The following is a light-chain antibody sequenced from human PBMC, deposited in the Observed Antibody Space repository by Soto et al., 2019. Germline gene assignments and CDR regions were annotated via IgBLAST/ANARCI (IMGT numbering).Light chain of an antibody. CDR3: SSYAGSNNFV. CDR2: EVS. V-gene: IGLV2-8*01. Sequence: QSALTQPPSASGSPGQSVTISCTGTSSDVGGYNYVSWYQQHPGKAPKLMIYEVSKRPSGVPDRFSGSKSGTTASLTVSGLQAEDEDDYYCSSYAGSNNFVFGGGTKLTVL. J-gene: IGLJ2*01. CDR1: SSDVGGYNY.